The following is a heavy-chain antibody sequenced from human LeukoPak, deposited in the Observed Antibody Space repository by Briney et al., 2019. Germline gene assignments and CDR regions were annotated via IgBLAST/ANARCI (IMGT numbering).Heavy chain of an antibody. CDR1: GGSVDTIDYY. Sequence: PSGTLSLTCTVSGGSVDTIDYYWSWVRQPPGTGLEWIGYMYHTGSSIYSPSLKSRLTISVDTSKNQFTLNLSSMTAADTAVYYCAGDQGGSAHRHAFDIWGQGTLVTVSS. CDR3: AGDQGGSAHRHAFDI. J-gene: IGHJ3*02. V-gene: IGHV4-61*08. D-gene: IGHD1-26*01. CDR2: MYHTGSS.